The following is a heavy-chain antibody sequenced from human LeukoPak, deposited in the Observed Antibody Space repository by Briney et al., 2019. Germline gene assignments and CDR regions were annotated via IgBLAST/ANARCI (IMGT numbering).Heavy chain of an antibody. CDR3: ARDYSAYEVPYWYFDL. V-gene: IGHV3-11*05. CDR2: ISSTSAYT. CDR1: GFTFSSHY. J-gene: IGHJ2*01. Sequence: PGGSLRLSCAASGFTFSSHYMNWIRQAPGRGLEWVSYISSTSAYTKYADSVKGRFTISRDNAKNSLFLQMNSLRAEDTAVYYCARDYSAYEVPYWYFDLWGRGTLVTVSS. D-gene: IGHD4-11*01.